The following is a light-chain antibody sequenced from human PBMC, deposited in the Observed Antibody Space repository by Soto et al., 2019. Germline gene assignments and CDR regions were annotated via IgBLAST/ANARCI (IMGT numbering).Light chain of an antibody. Sequence: QSFLTQPASVSGSPGQSIAISCAGTTSAVGGYNYVSWYQQHPGKVPKLLIHEVSNRPSGVSNRFSGSKSGNTASLTISGLQAEDEADYYCLSKTSTISYVFGTGTKVTVL. CDR2: EVS. J-gene: IGLJ1*01. V-gene: IGLV2-14*01. CDR1: TSAVGGYNY. CDR3: LSKTSTISYV.